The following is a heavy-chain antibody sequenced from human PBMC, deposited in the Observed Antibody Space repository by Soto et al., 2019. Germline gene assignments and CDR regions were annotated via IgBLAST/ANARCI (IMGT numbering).Heavy chain of an antibody. V-gene: IGHV4-34*01. CDR3: ARGSGIVALPGELEDVKYDY. D-gene: IGHD1-1*01. Sequence: QVQLQQWGAGLVKPSETLSLSCAVYGQSFSGHSWAWIRQPPGKGLEWIGEINESGSTYYNPSLKSRVTISTDTSKNQFSLKLSSVSAEDTAPYFCARGSGIVALPGELEDVKYDYWGQGTLVNVSS. J-gene: IGHJ4*02. CDR1: GQSFSGHS. CDR2: INESGST.